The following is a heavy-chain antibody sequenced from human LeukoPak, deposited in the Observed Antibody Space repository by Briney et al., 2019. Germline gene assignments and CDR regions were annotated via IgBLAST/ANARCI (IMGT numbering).Heavy chain of an antibody. D-gene: IGHD1-26*01. CDR3: SGSYRGVDY. J-gene: IGHJ4*02. CDR2: IYYSGST. V-gene: IGHV4-39*01. Sequence: MTSETLSLTCTVSGGSISSSSYYWGWIRQPPGKGLEWIGSIYYSGSTYYNPSLKSRVTISVDTSKNQFSLKLSSVTAADTAVYYCSGSYRGVDYWGQGTLVTVSS. CDR1: GGSISSSSYY.